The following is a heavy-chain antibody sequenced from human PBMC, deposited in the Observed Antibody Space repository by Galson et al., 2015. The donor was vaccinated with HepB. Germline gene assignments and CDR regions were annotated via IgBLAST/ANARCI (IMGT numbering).Heavy chain of an antibody. V-gene: IGHV4-4*02. CDR2: IYHSGST. D-gene: IGHD2/OR15-2a*01. J-gene: IGHJ4*02. CDR3: ASISSGNLLDFLPY. CDR1: GGSISSSNW. Sequence: SLTCAVSGGSISSSNWWSWVRQPPGKGLEWIGEIYHSGSTNYNPSLKSRVTISVDKSKNQFSLKLSSMTAADTAVYYCASISSGNLLDFLPYWGQGTLVTVSS.